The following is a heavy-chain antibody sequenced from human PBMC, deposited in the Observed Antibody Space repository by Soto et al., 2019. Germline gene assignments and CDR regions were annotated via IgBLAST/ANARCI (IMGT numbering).Heavy chain of an antibody. CDR3: ARGPYAYVWGSYYD. Sequence: PGGSLRLSCAASGFTVSSNYMSWVRQAPGKGLEWVSVIYSGGSTYYADSVKGRFTISRDNSKNTLYLQMNSLRAEDTAVYYCARGPYAYVWGSYYDWGQGTLVNVSS. J-gene: IGHJ4*02. D-gene: IGHD3-16*01. CDR1: GFTVSSNY. CDR2: IYSGGST. V-gene: IGHV3-53*01.